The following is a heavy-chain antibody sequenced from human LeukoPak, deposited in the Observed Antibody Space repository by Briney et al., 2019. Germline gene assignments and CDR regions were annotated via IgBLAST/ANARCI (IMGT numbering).Heavy chain of an antibody. CDR1: GYTFTSYY. J-gene: IGHJ4*02. CDR2: INPSGG. CDR3: ARAPNWGSIDY. V-gene: IGHV1-46*01. D-gene: IGHD7-27*01. Sequence: ASVKVSCKASGYTFTSYYMHWVRQAPAQGLEWMGIINPSGGSYAQKFQGRVTMTRDTSISTAYMELSRLRSDDTAVYYCARAPNWGSIDYWGQGTLVTVSS.